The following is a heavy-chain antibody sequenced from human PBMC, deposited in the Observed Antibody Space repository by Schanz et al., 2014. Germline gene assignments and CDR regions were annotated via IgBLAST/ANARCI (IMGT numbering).Heavy chain of an antibody. J-gene: IGHJ6*03. CDR3: ASGEARVTSSGVVIVPMNV. V-gene: IGHV1-3*04. Sequence: QVQLVPSGAEVKKPGASVKVSCQASGYTFAGHAVHWVRQAPGQGPEWVGWIHTGSGNTKYSQKFEGRVTITRDTSASIVYMELSSLRSEDTAVFFCASGEARVTSSGVVIVPMNVWGKGTTVIVSS. CDR1: GYTFAGHA. CDR2: IHTGSGNT. D-gene: IGHD3-3*01.